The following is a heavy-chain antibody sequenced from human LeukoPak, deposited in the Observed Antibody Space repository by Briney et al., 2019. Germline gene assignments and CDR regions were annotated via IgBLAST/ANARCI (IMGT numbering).Heavy chain of an antibody. CDR3: ATNGWYCLDH. J-gene: IGHJ1*01. CDR2: IYHSGST. D-gene: IGHD6-19*01. V-gene: IGHV4-30-2*01. CDR1: GGSISSGGYY. Sequence: SETLSLTCTVSGGSISSGGYYWSWIRQPLGKGLEWIGYIYHSGSTYYNPSLKSRVTISVDRSKNQFSLKLCSVTAADTAVYYCATNGWYCLDHWGQGALVTVSS.